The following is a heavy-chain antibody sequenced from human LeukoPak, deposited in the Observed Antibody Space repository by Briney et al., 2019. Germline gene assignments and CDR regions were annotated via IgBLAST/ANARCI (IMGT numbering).Heavy chain of an antibody. CDR3: VASGWHKQFDY. V-gene: IGHV1-24*01. CDR1: GYTLTVLS. Sequence: ASVTVSCKVSGYTLTVLSMHWVRHPPGKGLEWMGGGDREDGQTIYAQKYHSRVTITENTSTDTAYMELSSLRSEDTAVYYCVASGWHKQFDYWGQGTLVTVSS. CDR2: GDREDGQT. D-gene: IGHD6-19*01. J-gene: IGHJ4*02.